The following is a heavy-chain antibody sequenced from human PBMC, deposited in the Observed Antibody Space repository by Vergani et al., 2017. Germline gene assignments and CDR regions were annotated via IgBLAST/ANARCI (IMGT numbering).Heavy chain of an antibody. V-gene: IGHV3-30*18. D-gene: IGHD1-26*01. CDR2: ISYDGSNK. CDR3: AKLGGAPDY. CDR1: GFTFSSYG. Sequence: QVQLVESGGGVVQPGRSLRLSCAASGFTFSSYGMHWVRQASGKGLEWVAVISYDGSNKYYADSVKGRFTISRDNSKNTLYLQMNSLRAEDTAVYYCAKLGGAPDYWGQGTLVTVSS. J-gene: IGHJ4*02.